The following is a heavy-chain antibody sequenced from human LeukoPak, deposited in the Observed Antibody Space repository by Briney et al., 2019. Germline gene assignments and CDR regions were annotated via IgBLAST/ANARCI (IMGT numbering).Heavy chain of an antibody. CDR3: VRDFAFGFCNTTTCRYPFDS. CDR2: MSTSSTYI. D-gene: IGHD3-16*01. CDR1: GFNFRGYN. J-gene: IGHJ4*02. Sequence: GGSLRLFCAASGFNFRGYNMNWVRQAPGKGLEWVSSMSTSSTYIYYADSIKGRFTISRDDARSLLYLQMDSLRAEDTAVYYCVRDFAFGFCNTTTCRYPFDSWGQGTLVTVSS. V-gene: IGHV3-21*06.